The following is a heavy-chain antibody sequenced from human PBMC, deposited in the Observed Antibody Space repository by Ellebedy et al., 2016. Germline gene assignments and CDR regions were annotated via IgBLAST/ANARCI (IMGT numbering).Heavy chain of an antibody. V-gene: IGHV4-59*01. CDR3: ARDLGY. J-gene: IGHJ4*02. Sequence: SETLSLXXTVSGGSISSYYWSWIRQPPGKGLEWIGYIYYSGNTNYNPSLKSRVTISVDTSKNQFSLKLSSVTAADTAVYYCARDLGYWGQGTLVTVSS. CDR2: IYYSGNT. CDR1: GGSISSYY.